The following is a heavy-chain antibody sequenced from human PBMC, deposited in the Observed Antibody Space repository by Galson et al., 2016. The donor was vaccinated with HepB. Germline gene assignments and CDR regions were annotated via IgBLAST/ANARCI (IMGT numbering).Heavy chain of an antibody. Sequence: SLRLSCAASGFTFSSYAMSWVRQAPGRGLEWVSGIRGSGGDTYYADSVKGRFTISRDNATNMVYLQMNSLRVDDTAVYYSAKDLLAVTDWGQGTLVAVSS. V-gene: IGHV3-23*01. J-gene: IGHJ4*02. CDR3: AKDLLAVTD. D-gene: IGHD6-19*01. CDR2: IRGSGGDT. CDR1: GFTFSSYA.